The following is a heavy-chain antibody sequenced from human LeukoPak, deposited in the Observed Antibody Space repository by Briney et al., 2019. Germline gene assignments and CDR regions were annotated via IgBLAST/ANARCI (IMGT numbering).Heavy chain of an antibody. D-gene: IGHD2-2*01. CDR1: GFTFSSYA. CDR3: AKVFCSSTSCYSVYYYYGMDV. V-gene: IGHV3-23*01. J-gene: IGHJ6*02. Sequence: GGSLRLSCAASGFTFSSYAMSWVRQAPGKGLEWVSAISGSGGSTYYADSVKGRFTISRDNSKDTLYLQMNSLRAEDTAVYYCAKVFCSSTSCYSVYYYYGMDVWGQGTTVTVSS. CDR2: ISGSGGST.